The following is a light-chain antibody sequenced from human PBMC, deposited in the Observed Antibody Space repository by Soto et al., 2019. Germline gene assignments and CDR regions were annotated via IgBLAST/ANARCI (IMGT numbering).Light chain of an antibody. CDR1: QSLLNSNGYNY. Sequence: DIVMTQSPLSLPVTPGEPASISCRSSQSLLNSNGYNYLDWYLQKPGQSPQLLIYLGSSRASGVPDRFSGSGSGTYFTLTISRVEAEDVGFYYCMQALQAPLTFGQGTRVEIK. V-gene: IGKV2-28*01. J-gene: IGKJ1*01. CDR2: LGS. CDR3: MQALQAPLT.